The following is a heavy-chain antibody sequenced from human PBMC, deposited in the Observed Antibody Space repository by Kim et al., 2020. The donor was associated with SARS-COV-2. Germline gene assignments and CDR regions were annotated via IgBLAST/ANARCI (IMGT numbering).Heavy chain of an antibody. CDR1: GFTVSSNY. CDR3: ARDLAVRGVIPYGMDV. CDR2: IYSGDRT. J-gene: IGHJ6*02. Sequence: GGSLRLSCAASGFTVSSNYMSWVRQAPGKGLEWVSVIYSGDRTYYADSVKGRFTISRDNSKNTLFLQMNSLRAEDTAVYYCARDLAVRGVIPYGMDVWGQGTTVTVSS. D-gene: IGHD3-10*01. V-gene: IGHV3-53*01.